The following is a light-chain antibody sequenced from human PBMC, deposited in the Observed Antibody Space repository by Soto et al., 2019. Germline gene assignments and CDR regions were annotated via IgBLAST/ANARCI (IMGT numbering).Light chain of an antibody. J-gene: IGKJ4*02. Sequence: DIQMTQSPSSLSSSVGDRVTITCRESQNINSYLNWYQQKPGKPPRLLIYTASILQTGVPSGFSGSGSGTDFTLTISSLQTEDFATYYCQQTQSFPLTFGGGTKVDIK. CDR2: TAS. V-gene: IGKV1-39*01. CDR1: QNINSY. CDR3: QQTQSFPLT.